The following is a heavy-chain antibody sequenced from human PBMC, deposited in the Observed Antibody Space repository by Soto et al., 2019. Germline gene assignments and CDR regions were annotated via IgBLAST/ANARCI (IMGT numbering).Heavy chain of an antibody. V-gene: IGHV1-18*01. Sequence: QVQLVQSGAEVKKPGASVKDSCKASGYTFTRYGISWVRQAPGQGLEWMGWISAYNGNTNYAQKLQGRVTMTTDPSTSTAYMELRSLRSDDTAVYYCARPLAAAGTKYYFAYWGQGTLVTVSS. CDR1: GYTFTRYG. CDR3: ARPLAAAGTKYYFAY. D-gene: IGHD6-13*01. J-gene: IGHJ4*02. CDR2: ISAYNGNT.